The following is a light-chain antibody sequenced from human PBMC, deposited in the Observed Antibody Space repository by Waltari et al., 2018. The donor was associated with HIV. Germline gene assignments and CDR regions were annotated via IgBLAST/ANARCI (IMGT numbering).Light chain of an antibody. CDR3: AAWDDSLNGVV. J-gene: IGLJ2*01. CDR1: TSNIGQNT. V-gene: IGLV1-44*01. CDR2: SNE. Sequence: QSVLTQPPSASGTPGQGVTISCSGSTSNIGQNTVNWYQQFPGTAPKLLIYSNEQRPSGVPDRFAGSKSGTSASLAISGLQSEDDTDDYCAAWDDSLNGVVFGGGTKLTVL.